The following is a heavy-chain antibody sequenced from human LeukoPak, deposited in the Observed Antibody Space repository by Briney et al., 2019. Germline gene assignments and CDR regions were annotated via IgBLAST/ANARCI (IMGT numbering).Heavy chain of an antibody. CDR3: ARDRYSSGWFGAFDV. CDR1: GFTFSNFD. D-gene: IGHD6-19*01. V-gene: IGHV3-48*02. Sequence: GGSLRLSCAASGFTFSNFDMNWVRQAPGKGLEWISFISSSSSTKYYADSVKGRFTISRDNAKNSLYLQMNSLRDEDTAVYYCARDRYSSGWFGAFDVWGEGTMVTVSS. J-gene: IGHJ3*01. CDR2: ISSSSSTK.